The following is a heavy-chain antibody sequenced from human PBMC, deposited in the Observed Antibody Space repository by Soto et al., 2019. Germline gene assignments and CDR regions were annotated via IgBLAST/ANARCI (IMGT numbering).Heavy chain of an antibody. Sequence: GGSLRLSCAASGFTFSSYWMSWVRQAPGKGLEWVANIKQDGSEKYYVDSVKGRFTISIDNAKNSLYLQMNSLRAEDTAVYYCARYCSGGSCYQFLRRYYYGMDVWGQGTTVTVSS. CDR3: ARYCSGGSCYQFLRRYYYGMDV. D-gene: IGHD2-15*01. CDR1: GFTFSSYW. V-gene: IGHV3-7*01. CDR2: IKQDGSEK. J-gene: IGHJ6*02.